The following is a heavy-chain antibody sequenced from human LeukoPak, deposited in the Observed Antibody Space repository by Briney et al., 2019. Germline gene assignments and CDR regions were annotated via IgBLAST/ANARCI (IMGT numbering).Heavy chain of an antibody. D-gene: IGHD1-1*01. CDR2: IRYDGSNK. J-gene: IGHJ4*02. Sequence: GGSLRLSCAASGFTFSSYGMHWVRQAPGKGLEWVAFIRYDGSNKYYADSVKGRFTISRDNSKNTLYLQMNSLRAEDTAVYYCAKAVNWNDRTPSDYWGQGTLVTVSS. V-gene: IGHV3-30*02. CDR1: GFTFSSYG. CDR3: AKAVNWNDRTPSDY.